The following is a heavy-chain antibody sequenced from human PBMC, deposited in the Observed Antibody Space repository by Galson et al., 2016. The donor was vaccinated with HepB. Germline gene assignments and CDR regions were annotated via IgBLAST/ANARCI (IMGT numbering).Heavy chain of an antibody. J-gene: IGHJ5*02. Sequence: TLSLTCSVSGGSISSGGYSWSWIRQLPGKGLEWIGYIYHSGTSYYNPSLKSRVSISVNSSKNQFSLRLSSVTAADTAVYYWARAGGWFDPWGQGTLVTVSS. CDR3: ARAGGWFDP. CDR1: GGSISSGGYS. D-gene: IGHD4-23*01. CDR2: IYHSGTS. V-gene: IGHV4-31*03.